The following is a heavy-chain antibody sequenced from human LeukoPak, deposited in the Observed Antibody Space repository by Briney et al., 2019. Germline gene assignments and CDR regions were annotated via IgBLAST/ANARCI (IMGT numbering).Heavy chain of an antibody. J-gene: IGHJ5*02. D-gene: IGHD3-22*01. CDR3: ARDQCYYDSSGYRGCWFDP. V-gene: IGHV4-34*01. CDR2: IYYSGST. Sequence: SETLSLTCAVYGGSFSGYYWSWIRQPPGKGLEWIGYIYYSGSTYYNPSLKSRVTISVDRSKNQFSLKLSSVTAADTAVYYCARDQCYYDSSGYRGCWFDPWGQGTLVTVSS. CDR1: GGSFSGYY.